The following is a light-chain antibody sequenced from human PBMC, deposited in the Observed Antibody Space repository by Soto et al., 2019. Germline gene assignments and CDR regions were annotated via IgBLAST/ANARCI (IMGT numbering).Light chain of an antibody. V-gene: IGKV1-5*03. CDR2: TAS. CDR3: QEYNSDSGVT. J-gene: IGKJ4*01. CDR1: QSISSW. Sequence: DIQMTQSPSTLSASVGDRVTITCRARQSISSWLAWYQQKPGKAPNLLIYTASNLKSGVPSRFSGSGSGTEFTLTISSLQADDFATYDCQEYNSDSGVTFGGGTKVEIK.